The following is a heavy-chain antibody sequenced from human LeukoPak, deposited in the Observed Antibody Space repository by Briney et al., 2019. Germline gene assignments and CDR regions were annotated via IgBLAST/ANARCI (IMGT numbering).Heavy chain of an antibody. V-gene: IGHV3-66*02. Sequence: GGPLRLSCAASGFTVSSNYMSWVRQAPGKGLEWVSVIYSGGSTYYADSVKGRFTISRDNSKNTLYLQVNSLRAEDTAVYYCARVAAAGYYYYYYMDVWGKGTTVTVSS. CDR3: ARVAAAGYYYYYYMDV. CDR2: IYSGGST. J-gene: IGHJ6*03. CDR1: GFTVSSNY. D-gene: IGHD6-13*01.